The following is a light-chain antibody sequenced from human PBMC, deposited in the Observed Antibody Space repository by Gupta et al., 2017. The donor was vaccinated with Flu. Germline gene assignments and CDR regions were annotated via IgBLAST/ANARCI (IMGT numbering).Light chain of an antibody. CDR1: SSDVGGYNY. CDR3: SSYTTSSLLV. J-gene: IGLJ3*02. CDR2: EVS. Sequence: SITISCTGTSSDVGGYNYVSWYQQHPGKAPKLMMYEVSNRPSGVSNRFSGSKSGNTASLTISGLQAEDEADYYCSSYTTSSLLVFGGGTKLTVL. V-gene: IGLV2-14*01.